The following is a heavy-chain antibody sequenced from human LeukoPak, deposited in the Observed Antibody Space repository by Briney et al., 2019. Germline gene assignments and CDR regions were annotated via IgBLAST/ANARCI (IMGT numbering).Heavy chain of an antibody. V-gene: IGHV3-23*01. D-gene: IGHD1-14*01. J-gene: IGHJ4*02. CDR2: ISGSGGST. CDR3: AKDLTRTHEQEFDY. Sequence: GGSLRLSCAASGFTFSSYAMSWVRQAPGKGLEWVSAISGSGGSTYYADSVKGRFTISRDNSKNTLYLQMNSLRAEDTGVYYCAKDLTRTHEQEFDYWGQGTLVTVSS. CDR1: GFTFSSYA.